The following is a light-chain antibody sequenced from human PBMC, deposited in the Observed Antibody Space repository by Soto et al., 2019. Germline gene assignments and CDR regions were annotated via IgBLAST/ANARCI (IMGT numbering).Light chain of an antibody. CDR2: GAS. CDR3: QQYGSSGT. Sequence: IVLTQSPGTLSLSPGERSTVPCRASQSVSSSYLAWYQQKPGQAPRLLIYGASSRATGIQDRFSGSGSGTDFTLTISRLAPEDFAVYYCQQYGSSGTFGQGTKVDI. CDR1: QSVSSSY. V-gene: IGKV3-20*01. J-gene: IGKJ1*01.